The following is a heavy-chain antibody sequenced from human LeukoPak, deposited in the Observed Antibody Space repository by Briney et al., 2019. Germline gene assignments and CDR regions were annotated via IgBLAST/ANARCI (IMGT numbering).Heavy chain of an antibody. J-gene: IGHJ6*03. CDR2: IKQDGSEK. CDR1: GFTFSSYW. CDR3: AREKEMVRGGNYYYMDV. Sequence: SGGSLRLSCAASGFTFSSYWMSWVRQAPGKGLEWVANIKQDGSEKYYVDSVKGRFTISRDNAKNSLYLQMNSLRVEDTAVYYCAREKEMVRGGNYYYMDVWGKGTTVTVSS. D-gene: IGHD3-10*01. V-gene: IGHV3-7*01.